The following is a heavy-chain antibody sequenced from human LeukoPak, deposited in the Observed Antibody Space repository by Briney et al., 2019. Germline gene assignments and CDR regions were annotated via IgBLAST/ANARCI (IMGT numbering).Heavy chain of an antibody. CDR1: GDSINNYY. J-gene: IGHJ4*02. CDR3: ARGHYSSSWYYY. Sequence: SETLSLTCTVSGDSINNYYWSWIRQPAGKTLEWFGRNFSSGRTDYNPSLKGRVTMSVDMSQNQFSLRLNSVTAADTAVYYCARGHYSSSWYYYWGQGTLVTVSS. D-gene: IGHD6-13*01. V-gene: IGHV4-4*07. CDR2: NFSSGRT.